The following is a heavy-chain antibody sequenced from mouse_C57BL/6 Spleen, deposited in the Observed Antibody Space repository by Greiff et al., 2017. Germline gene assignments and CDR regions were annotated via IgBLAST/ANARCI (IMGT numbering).Heavy chain of an antibody. J-gene: IGHJ1*03. D-gene: IGHD1-1*01. CDR1: GFTFSDYG. V-gene: IGHV5-15*01. Sequence: EVQLVESGGGLVQPGGSLKLSCAASGFTFSDYGMAWVRQAPRKGPEWVAFISNLAYSIYYADTVTGRFTISRENAKNTLYLEMSSLRSEDTAMYYCARGYYGSSYGYFDVWGTGTTVTVSS. CDR3: ARGYYGSSYGYFDV. CDR2: ISNLAYSI.